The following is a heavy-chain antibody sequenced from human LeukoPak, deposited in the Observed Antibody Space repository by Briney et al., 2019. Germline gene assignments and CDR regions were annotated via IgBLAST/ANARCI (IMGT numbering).Heavy chain of an antibody. CDR2: IYYSGGT. J-gene: IGHJ5*02. D-gene: IGHD3-9*01. V-gene: IGHV4-59*01. CDR1: GGSISSYY. Sequence: PSETLSLTCIVSGGSISSYYWSWIRQPPGKGLEWIGYIYYSGGTNYNPSLKSRVTISVDTSKNQFSLKLSSVTAADTAVYYCARDTYPYFPWFDPWGQGTLVTVSS. CDR3: ARDTYPYFPWFDP.